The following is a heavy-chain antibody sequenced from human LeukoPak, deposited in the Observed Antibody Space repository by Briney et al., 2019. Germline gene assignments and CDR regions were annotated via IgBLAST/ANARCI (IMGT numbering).Heavy chain of an antibody. V-gene: IGHV4-61*02. D-gene: IGHD3-10*01. J-gene: IGHJ5*02. CDR1: GGSISSGGYS. CDR3: ARGHYYGSGSYYNGPNWFDP. Sequence: PSETLSLTCAVSGGSISSGGYSWSWIRQPAGKGLEWIGRIYTSGSTNYNPSLKSRVTISVDTSKNQFSLKLSSVTAADTAVYYCARGHYYGSGSYYNGPNWFDPWGQGTLVTVSS. CDR2: IYTSGST.